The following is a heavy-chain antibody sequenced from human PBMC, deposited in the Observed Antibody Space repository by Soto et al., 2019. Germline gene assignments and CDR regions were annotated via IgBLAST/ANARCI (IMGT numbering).Heavy chain of an antibody. J-gene: IGHJ5*02. D-gene: IGHD1-7*01. V-gene: IGHV3-33*01. CDR1: GFTFSSYG. CDR2: VWNDVTNP. CDR3: ARDNVASTNYFWFDP. Sequence: QVQLVESGGGVVQPGRSLRLSCAASGFTFSSYGMHWVRLTPGKGLEWVALVWNDVTNPYYADSVQGRFTISRDNSKNTLYLHMNRLSAEDTAVYYCARDNVASTNYFWFDPRGQGTLVTISS.